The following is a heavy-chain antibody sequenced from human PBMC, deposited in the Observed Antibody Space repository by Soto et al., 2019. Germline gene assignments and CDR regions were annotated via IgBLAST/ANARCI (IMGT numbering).Heavy chain of an antibody. CDR1: GFTFGDSY. CDR3: VRGGGGGLFDP. CDR2: ISPGSRYT. D-gene: IGHD2-15*01. J-gene: IGHJ5*02. Sequence: QVQLVESGGGLVPPGGYLRLSCAGSGFTFGDSYMSWIRQAPGKGLEWLSYISPGSRYTAYADSVKGQFTISRDNAKRSLYLKMMSLTAEDTAIYDCVRGGGGGLFDPWGQGTTVTVSS. V-gene: IGHV3-11*06.